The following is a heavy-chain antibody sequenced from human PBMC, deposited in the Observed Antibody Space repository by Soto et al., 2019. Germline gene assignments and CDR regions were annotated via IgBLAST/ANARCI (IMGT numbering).Heavy chain of an antibody. V-gene: IGHV4-39*01. CDR3: ARLGGVIAASNFDY. CDR2: IYYTGST. CDR1: GYSISTSGYY. D-gene: IGHD2-15*01. J-gene: IGHJ4*02. Sequence: PSETLSLTCTVSGYSISTSGYYWGWVRQPPGKGLEWVGTIYYTGSTYYNPPLKSRVTMSLQASKNQFSLNLTSVTAADTAVYYCARLGGVIAASNFDYWGQGALVTVSS.